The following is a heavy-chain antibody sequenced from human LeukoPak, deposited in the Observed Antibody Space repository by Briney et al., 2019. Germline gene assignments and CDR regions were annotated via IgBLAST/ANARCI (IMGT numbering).Heavy chain of an antibody. CDR2: ISSSRNYV. Sequence: GGSLRLSCAASGFTFSTYSMTWVRQAPGKGLEWVSSISSSRNYVYYADSDRGRFTISRDNAKNSLFLQMNSLRADDTAVYYCARVPGDYWGQGTLVTVSS. J-gene: IGHJ4*02. CDR1: GFTFSTYS. CDR3: ARVPGDY. D-gene: IGHD3-10*01. V-gene: IGHV3-21*01.